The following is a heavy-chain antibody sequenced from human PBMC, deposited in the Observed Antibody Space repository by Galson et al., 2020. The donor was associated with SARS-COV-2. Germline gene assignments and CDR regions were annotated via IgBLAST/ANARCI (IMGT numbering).Heavy chain of an antibody. CDR3: AILDAYASSPAV. D-gene: IGHD2-2*01. V-gene: IGHV1-69*13. CDR2: VIPLYGTP. J-gene: IGHJ6*02. CDR1: GDSFRRYA. Sequence: SAQISCKASGDSFRRYAINWVRQAPGQGLEWMGGVIPLYGTPKYAQKFQGRDTITAAESTSTAYMEVSSLRSEDTAVSYCAILDAYASSPAVWDQGTTVTVSS.